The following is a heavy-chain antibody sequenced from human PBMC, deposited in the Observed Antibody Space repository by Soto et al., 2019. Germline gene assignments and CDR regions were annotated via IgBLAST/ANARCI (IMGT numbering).Heavy chain of an antibody. Sequence: ETLSLTCTVSGGSISSYFWSWIRQPPGKGLDWIGYIYYSGSTKYDPSLKSRVTISVDTSKNQFSLKLSSVTAADTAVYYCARVIGGWYEHDYWGQGTLVTVSS. V-gene: IGHV4-59*01. D-gene: IGHD6-19*01. J-gene: IGHJ4*02. CDR3: ARVIGGWYEHDY. CDR2: IYYSGST. CDR1: GGSISSYF.